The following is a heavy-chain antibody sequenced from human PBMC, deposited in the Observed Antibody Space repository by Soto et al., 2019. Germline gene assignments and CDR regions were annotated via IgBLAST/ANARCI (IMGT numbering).Heavy chain of an antibody. Sequence: QVQLVESGGGVVQPGRSLRLSCAASGFTFSSYVMHWVRQAPGKGLEWVAVISYDGSKKYYADSVKGRLTISRDNSKNTVYLQMNSLRREDTAVYYCAKGQHCSSTICYFYYYGMDVWGQGTTVAVSS. CDR2: ISYDGSKK. V-gene: IGHV3-30*18. CDR1: GFTFSSYV. CDR3: AKGQHCSSTICYFYYYGMDV. D-gene: IGHD2-2*01. J-gene: IGHJ6*02.